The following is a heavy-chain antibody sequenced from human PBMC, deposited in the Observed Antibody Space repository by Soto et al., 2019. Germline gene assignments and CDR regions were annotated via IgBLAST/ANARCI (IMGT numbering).Heavy chain of an antibody. CDR3: ARVLWTTTVIVFDY. CDR2: IYYSGST. Sequence: PSETLSLTCTVSGGSISSYYWSWIRQPPGKGLEWIGYIYYSGSTNYNPSLKSRVTMSVDTSKNQFSLNLSSVTAADTAVYYCARVLWTTTVIVFDYWGQGTLVTVSS. V-gene: IGHV4-59*01. D-gene: IGHD3-22*01. J-gene: IGHJ4*02. CDR1: GGSISSYY.